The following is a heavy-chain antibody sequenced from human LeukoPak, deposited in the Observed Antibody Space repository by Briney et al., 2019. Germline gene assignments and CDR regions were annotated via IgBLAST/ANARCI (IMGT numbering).Heavy chain of an antibody. CDR2: IYTSGST. V-gene: IGHV4-61*02. D-gene: IGHD6-19*01. CDR3: ARESEQWPYYYYGMDV. J-gene: IGHJ6*02. CDR1: GGSISSGSYH. Sequence: SQTLSLTCTVSGGSISSGSYHWSWIRQPAGKGLEWIGRIYTSGSTNYNPSLKSRVTISVDTSKNQFSLKLSSVTAADTAVYYCARESEQWPYYYYGMDVWGQGTTVTVSS.